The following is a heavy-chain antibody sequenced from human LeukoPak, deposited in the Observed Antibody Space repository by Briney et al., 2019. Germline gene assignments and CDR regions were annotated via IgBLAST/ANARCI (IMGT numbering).Heavy chain of an antibody. Sequence: SETLSLTCAVSGYSISSGYYWGWIRQPPGKGLEWIGSIYHSGSTYYNPSLKSRVTISIDTSKNQFSLKLTSVTAADTAVYYCAGVRANSGYGHFDFWGQGALVTVSS. V-gene: IGHV4-38-2*01. CDR2: IYHSGST. D-gene: IGHD5-12*01. CDR3: AGVRANSGYGHFDF. J-gene: IGHJ4*02. CDR1: GYSISSGYY.